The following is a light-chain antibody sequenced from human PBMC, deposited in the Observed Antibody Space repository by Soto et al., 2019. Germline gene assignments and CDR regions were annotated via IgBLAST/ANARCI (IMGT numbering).Light chain of an antibody. CDR2: GAS. V-gene: IGKV3-20*01. CDR1: QSVSSSY. J-gene: IGKJ1*01. CDR3: QQYGSSPWG. Sequence: EIVLTQSPGTLSLSPGARAPLSCRASQSVSSSYLAWYQQKPGQAPRLLIYGASSRATGIPDRFSGSGSGTDFTLTISRLEPEDFAVYYCQQYGSSPWGFGQGTKVDIK.